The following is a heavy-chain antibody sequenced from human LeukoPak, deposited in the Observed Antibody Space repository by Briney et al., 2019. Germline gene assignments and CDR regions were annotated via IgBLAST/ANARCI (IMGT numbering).Heavy chain of an antibody. D-gene: IGHD2-8*01. CDR1: GFTFSSYS. Sequence: GGSLRLSCAASGFTFSSYSMNWVRQAPGKGLEWVSYISSSSSTIYYADSVKGRFTISRDNAKNSLYLQMNSLRAEDTAVYYCARTPLNCTNGVCYYYYYMDVWGKGTTVTVSS. CDR2: ISSSSSTI. J-gene: IGHJ6*03. CDR3: ARTPLNCTNGVCYYYYYMDV. V-gene: IGHV3-48*04.